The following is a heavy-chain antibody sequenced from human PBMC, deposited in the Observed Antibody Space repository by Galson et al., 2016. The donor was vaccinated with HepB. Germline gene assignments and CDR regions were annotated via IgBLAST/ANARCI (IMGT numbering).Heavy chain of an antibody. D-gene: IGHD3-10*01. V-gene: IGHV1-69*13. CDR3: ARLADLTASGTNDPLDS. J-gene: IGHJ4*02. CDR1: GGTFSSYA. CDR2: IIPVFGTA. Sequence: SVKVSCKASGGTFSSYAFSWVRQAPGLGLERMGGIIPVFGTASYAQKFQDRVTITADESTSTVYMEVRRLTSEDTAVYHCARLADLTASGTNDPLDSWGQGTLVTVSS.